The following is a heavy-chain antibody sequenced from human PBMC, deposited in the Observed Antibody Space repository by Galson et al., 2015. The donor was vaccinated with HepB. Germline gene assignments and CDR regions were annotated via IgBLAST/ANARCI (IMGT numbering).Heavy chain of an antibody. D-gene: IGHD2-8*01. V-gene: IGHV1-8*01. CDR1: GYTFTSYD. J-gene: IGHJ6*02. CDR2: MNPISGNT. Sequence: SVKVSCKASGYTFTSYDINWVRQATGQGLEWMGWMNPISGNTGYAQKFQGRVTMTRNTSISTAYMELSSLRSEDTTVYYCARWVSAYKGGLRYFYYYGMDVWGQGTTVTVSS. CDR3: ARWVSAYKGGLRYFYYYGMDV.